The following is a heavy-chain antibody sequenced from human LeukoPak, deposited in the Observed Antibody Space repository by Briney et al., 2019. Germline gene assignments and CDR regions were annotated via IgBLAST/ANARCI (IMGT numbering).Heavy chain of an antibody. CDR2: ISGSGGST. CDR3: AKDTRDEQWLVPDAFDI. CDR1: GFTFSSYA. D-gene: IGHD6-19*01. Sequence: GGSLRLSCAASGFTFSSYAMSRVRQAPGKGLEWVSAISGSGGSTYYADSVKGRFTISRDNSKNTLYLQMNSLRAEDTAVYYCAKDTRDEQWLVPDAFDIWGQGTMVTVSS. V-gene: IGHV3-23*01. J-gene: IGHJ3*02.